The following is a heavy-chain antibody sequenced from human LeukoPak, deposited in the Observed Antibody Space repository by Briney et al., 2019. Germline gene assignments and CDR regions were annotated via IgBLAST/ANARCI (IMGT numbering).Heavy chain of an antibody. CDR1: GFTFSSYS. D-gene: IGHD1-1*01. CDR2: IGSSSSYI. CDR3: ARGRYNWNDGYYYYYMDV. V-gene: IGHV3-21*01. Sequence: GGSLRLYGAASGFTFSSYSMNWVRQAPGKGLVWVSSIGSSSSYIYYADSVKGRFTISRDNAKNSLYLQMNSLRAEDTAVYYCARGRYNWNDGYYYYYMDVWGKGTTVTVSS. J-gene: IGHJ6*03.